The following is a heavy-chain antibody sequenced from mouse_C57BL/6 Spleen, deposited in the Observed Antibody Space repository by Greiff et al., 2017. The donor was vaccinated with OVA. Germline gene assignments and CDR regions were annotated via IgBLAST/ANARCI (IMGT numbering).Heavy chain of an antibody. CDR2: INPNNGGT. Sequence: EVQLQQSGPELVKPGASVKISCKASGYTFTDYYMNWVKQSLGKSLEWIGDINPNNGGTSYNQKFKGKATLTVDKTSSTAYMELRSLTSEDSAVYYGARSYGSSLYYAMDYWGQGTSVTVSS. CDR1: GYTFTDYY. V-gene: IGHV1-26*01. D-gene: IGHD1-1*01. CDR3: ARSYGSSLYYAMDY. J-gene: IGHJ4*01.